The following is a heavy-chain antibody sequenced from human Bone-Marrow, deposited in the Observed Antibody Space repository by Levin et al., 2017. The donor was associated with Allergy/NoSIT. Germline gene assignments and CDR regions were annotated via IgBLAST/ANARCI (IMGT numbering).Heavy chain of an antibody. CDR1: GLTVSRNY. V-gene: IGHV3-53*01. CDR2: IYSGGST. D-gene: IGHD1-1*01. CDR3: AGLESGTFSSPLHY. J-gene: IGHJ4*02. Sequence: SCAASGLTVSRNYMTWVRQAPGKGLEWVSVIYSGGSTYYADSVKGRFTISRDNSKNTLYLQMNNLRAEDTAVYYCAGLESGTFSSPLHYWGQGTLVTVSS.